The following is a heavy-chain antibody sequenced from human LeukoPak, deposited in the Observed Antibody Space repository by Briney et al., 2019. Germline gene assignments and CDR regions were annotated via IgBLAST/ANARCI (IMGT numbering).Heavy chain of an antibody. J-gene: IGHJ4*02. CDR2: IKQDGSEK. D-gene: IGHD3-3*01. CDR3: ARDYEYCDFWSGFDY. Sequence: GGSLRLSCAASGFTFSSYWMSWVRQAPGKGLEWVANIKQDGSEKYYVDSVKGRFTISRDNAKNSLFLQMNSLRAEDTAVYYCARDYEYCDFWSGFDYWGQGTLVTVSS. V-gene: IGHV3-7*01. CDR1: GFTFSSYW.